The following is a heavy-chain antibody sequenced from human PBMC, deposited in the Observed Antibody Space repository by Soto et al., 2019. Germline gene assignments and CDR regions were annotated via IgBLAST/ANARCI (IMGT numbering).Heavy chain of an antibody. Sequence: PGGSLRLSCTAFGITFGDYAMSWFRQAPGKGLEWVGFIRSKAYSGTTEYAASVKGRFTISRDDSKGIAYLQMNSLQTEDTAVYYCSRGFGPGPASRFRGPPQPWDYWGQGTLVTVSS. CDR2: IRSKAYSGTT. CDR1: GITFGDYA. J-gene: IGHJ4*02. D-gene: IGHD3-16*01. CDR3: SRGFGPGPASRFRGPPQPWDY. V-gene: IGHV3-49*03.